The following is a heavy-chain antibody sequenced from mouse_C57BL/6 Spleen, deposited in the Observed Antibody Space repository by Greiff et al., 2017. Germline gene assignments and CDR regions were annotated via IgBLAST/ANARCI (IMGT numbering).Heavy chain of an antibody. V-gene: IGHV5-17*01. CDR3: ARYYGNYYFDY. J-gene: IGHJ2*01. CDR1: GFTFSDYG. CDR2: ISSGSSTI. Sequence: EVQRVESGGGLVKPGGSLKLSCAASGFTFSDYGMHWVRQAPEKGLEWVAYISSGSSTIYYADTVKGRFTISRDNAKNTLFLQMTSLRSEDTAMYYCARYYGNYYFDYWGQGTTLTVSS. D-gene: IGHD2-1*01.